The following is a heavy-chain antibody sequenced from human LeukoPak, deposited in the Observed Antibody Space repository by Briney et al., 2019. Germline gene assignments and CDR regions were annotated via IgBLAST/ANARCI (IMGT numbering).Heavy chain of an antibody. CDR2: ISYDGSNK. D-gene: IGHD2-21*01. CDR1: GFTFSSYG. CDR3: VFEVRADAFDI. V-gene: IGHV3-30*03. J-gene: IGHJ3*02. Sequence: PGGSLRLSCAASGFTFSSYGMHWVGQAPGKGLEWVAVISYDGSNKYYADSVKGRFTISRDNSKNTLYLQMNSLRAEDTAVYYCVFEVRADAFDIWGQGTMVTVSS.